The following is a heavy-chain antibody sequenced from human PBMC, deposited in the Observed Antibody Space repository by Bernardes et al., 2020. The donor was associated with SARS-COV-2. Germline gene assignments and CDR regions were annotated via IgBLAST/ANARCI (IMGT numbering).Heavy chain of an antibody. CDR3: ARGGDEHGSGTQHVAGY. CDR1: GYTFISYD. Sequence: ASVKVSCKPSGYTFISYDINRVRQATGQGREWMGLNNHNTRCPGHAPKFQGRVTMTRNTSINTASMELSSLRPEDAAVYDCARGGDEHGSGTQHVAGYWGQGTLGTVSS. J-gene: IGHJ4*02. CDR2: NNHNTRCP. V-gene: IGHV1-8*01. D-gene: IGHD3-10*01.